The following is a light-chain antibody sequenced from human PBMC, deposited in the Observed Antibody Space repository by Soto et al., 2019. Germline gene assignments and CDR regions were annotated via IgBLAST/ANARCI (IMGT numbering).Light chain of an antibody. Sequence: EIVLTQSPGTLSLSPGERATLSCRASQSVGGNYLAWFQQKPGQAPRLLVYRASNRAAGIPDRFSGGGSGTDFTLTISSLEPEDFPVYYCQHYGSSPWTFGQGTEVEVK. J-gene: IGKJ1*01. CDR2: RAS. CDR1: QSVGGNY. V-gene: IGKV3-20*01. CDR3: QHYGSSPWT.